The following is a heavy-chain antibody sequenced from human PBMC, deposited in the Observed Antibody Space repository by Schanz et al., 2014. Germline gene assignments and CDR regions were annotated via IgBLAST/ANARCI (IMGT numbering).Heavy chain of an antibody. CDR1: GFTFSSYA. D-gene: IGHD3-10*01. J-gene: IGHJ6*03. CDR2: IPCNGAAI. V-gene: IGHV3-9*01. Sequence: EVQLVESGGGLVKPGGSLRLSCAASGFTFSSYAMSWVRQAPGKGLEWVSNIPCNGAAIGYAGSVRGRFTISRDSAKNSLYLQMNSLRPEDTALYYCAKGSRSGSKVMDVWGRGTPVTVSS. CDR3: AKGSRSGSKVMDV.